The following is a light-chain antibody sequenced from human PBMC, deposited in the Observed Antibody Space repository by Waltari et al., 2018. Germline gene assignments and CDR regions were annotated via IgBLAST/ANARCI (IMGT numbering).Light chain of an antibody. CDR2: TAS. CDR3: LQAYSFPRT. V-gene: IGKV1-12*01. CDR1: QGISSR. J-gene: IGKJ2*01. Sequence: DIQMTQSPSFVSASVGDRVTITCRASQGISSRLAWYQQKPGKAPKLLIYTASTLQSGVPSRFSGSGSGTEFTLIITTLQPVDFATYFCLQAYSFPRTFGQGTKLEIK.